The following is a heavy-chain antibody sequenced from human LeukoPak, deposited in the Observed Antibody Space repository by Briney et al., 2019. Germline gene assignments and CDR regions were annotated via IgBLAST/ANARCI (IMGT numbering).Heavy chain of an antibody. CDR3: ARAERVPTVVTPGYYYYYYMDV. J-gene: IGHJ6*03. D-gene: IGHD4-23*01. V-gene: IGHV1-69*05. CDR2: IIPIFGTA. Sequence: SVKVSCKASGGTFSSYAISWVRQAPGQGLEWMGGIIPIFGTANYAQKFQGRVTITTDESTSTAYMELSSLRSEDTAVYYCARAERVPTVVTPGYYYYYYMDVWGKGTTVTVSS. CDR1: GGTFSSYA.